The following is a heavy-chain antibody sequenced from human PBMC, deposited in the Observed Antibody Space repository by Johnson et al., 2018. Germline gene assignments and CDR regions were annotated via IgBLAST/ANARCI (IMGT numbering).Heavy chain of an antibody. CDR2: IYHNGNT. V-gene: IGHV4-59*01. Sequence: QVQLQESGPGLVKPSESLSLTCTVWSVPMTSYYWTWIRQAPGQGLEWIGYIYHNGNTNSHPSLNSRVTISVDTSKKQFSLELTYVTAADTAVYYCVRGRPSGYYDLLTREYYFYMDVWGRGTTVTVSS. D-gene: IGHD3-9*01. J-gene: IGHJ6*03. CDR1: SVPMTSYY. CDR3: VRGRPSGYYDLLTREYYFYMDV.